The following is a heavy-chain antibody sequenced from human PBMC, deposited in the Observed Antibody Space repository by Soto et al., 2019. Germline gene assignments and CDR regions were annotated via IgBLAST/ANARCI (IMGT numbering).Heavy chain of an antibody. J-gene: IGHJ2*01. D-gene: IGHD2-15*01. CDR1: GGTFSSYA. V-gene: IGHV1-69*01. CDR3: ARVRGGSCSGGSCYSEAWYFDL. Sequence: QVQLVQAGAEVKKPGSSVKVSCKASGGTFSSYAISWVRQAPGQGLEWMGGIIPIFGTANYAQKFQGRVTITADESTSTAYMELSSLRSEDTAVYYCARVRGGSCSGGSCYSEAWYFDLWGRGTLVTVSS. CDR2: IIPIFGTA.